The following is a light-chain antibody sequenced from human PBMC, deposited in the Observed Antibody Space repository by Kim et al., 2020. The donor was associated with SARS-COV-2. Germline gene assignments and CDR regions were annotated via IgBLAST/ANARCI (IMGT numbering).Light chain of an antibody. Sequence: DTQMTQSPSSLSASVGDRVTITYRASQGISNSLAWYQQKPGKAPKLLLYAASRLESGVPSRFSGSGSGTDYTLTISSLQPEDFATYYCQQYYSTLTWTFGQGTKVDIK. V-gene: IGKV1-NL1*01. CDR1: QGISNS. J-gene: IGKJ1*01. CDR3: QQYYSTLTWT. CDR2: AAS.